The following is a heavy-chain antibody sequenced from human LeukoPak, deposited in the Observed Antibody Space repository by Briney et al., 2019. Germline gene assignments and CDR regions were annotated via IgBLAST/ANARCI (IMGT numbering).Heavy chain of an antibody. CDR1: GGTFSSYA. CDR2: IIPIFGTA. Sequence: GASVKVSCKASGGTFSSYAISWVRQAPGQGLEWMGRIIPIFGTANYAQKFQGRVTITADESTSTAYMELSSLRSEDTAVYYCARAGHYYDSSGYYGPWGQGTLVTVSS. D-gene: IGHD3-22*01. V-gene: IGHV1-69*13. CDR3: ARAGHYYDSSGYYGP. J-gene: IGHJ4*02.